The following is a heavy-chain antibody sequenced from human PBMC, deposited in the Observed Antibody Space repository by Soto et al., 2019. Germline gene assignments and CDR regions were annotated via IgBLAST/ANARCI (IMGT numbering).Heavy chain of an antibody. CDR1: GGTFSTYA. CDR3: ARVRNFYGSGSHYYYGMDV. Sequence: QVQLVQSGAEVKKPGSSVKVSCKASGGTFSTYAITWVRQAPGQGLEWMGGIIPILGTPNYAQNFQGRVTITADESTTTAYMDLSSLRFEDTAVYYWARVRNFYGSGSHYYYGMDVWGQGTTVTVSS. J-gene: IGHJ6*02. V-gene: IGHV1-69*12. D-gene: IGHD3-10*01. CDR2: IIPILGTP.